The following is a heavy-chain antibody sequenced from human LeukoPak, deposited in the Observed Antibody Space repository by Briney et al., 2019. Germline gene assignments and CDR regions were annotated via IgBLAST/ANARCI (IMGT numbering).Heavy chain of an antibody. V-gene: IGHV3-48*03. CDR1: GFTFSSYE. J-gene: IGHJ4*02. D-gene: IGHD6-19*01. Sequence: GGSLRLSCAASGFTFSSYEMNWVRQAPGKGLEWVSYITSSTTTIYYADSVKGRFTISRDNAKNLLYLQMNSLRAEDTAVYYCARSHEYVSSGRSYYFDYWGQGTLVTVSS. CDR2: ITSSTTTI. CDR3: ARSHEYVSSGRSYYFDY.